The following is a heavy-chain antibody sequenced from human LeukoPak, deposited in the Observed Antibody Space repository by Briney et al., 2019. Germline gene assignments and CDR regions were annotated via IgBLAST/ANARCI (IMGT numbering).Heavy chain of an antibody. V-gene: IGHV4-59*08. D-gene: IGHD4-11*01. CDR3: ARSRSNLGLKDYYYYMDV. CDR1: GGSINSHY. CDR2: IHYTGTT. Sequence: SETLSLTCIVSGGSINSHYWSWIRQPPGKGLEWIGDIHYTGTTKYNPSVKSRVTISIDTSKNQFTLELSSVTATDTAVYFCARSRSNLGLKDYYYYMDVWGKGTTVTVSS. J-gene: IGHJ6*03.